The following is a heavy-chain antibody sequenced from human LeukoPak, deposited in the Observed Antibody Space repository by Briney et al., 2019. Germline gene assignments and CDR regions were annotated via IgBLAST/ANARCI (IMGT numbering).Heavy chain of an antibody. D-gene: IGHD3-3*01. V-gene: IGHV4-59*01. CDR1: GGSISSYY. Sequence: PSVTLSLTCTVSGGSISSYYWSWIRQPPGKGLEWIGYIYYSGSTNYNPSLKSRVTISVDTSKNQFSLKLSSVTAADTAVYYCARGSYYDFWSGYYTSYYFDYWGQGTLVTVSS. CDR2: IYYSGST. CDR3: ARGSYYDFWSGYYTSYYFDY. J-gene: IGHJ4*02.